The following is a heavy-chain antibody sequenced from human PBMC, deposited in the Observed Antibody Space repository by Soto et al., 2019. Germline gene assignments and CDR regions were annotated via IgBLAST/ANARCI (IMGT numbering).Heavy chain of an antibody. V-gene: IGHV1-58*02. CDR2: IVVGSDST. D-gene: IGHD5-18*01. CDR1: GFTFTSSA. CDR3: AKSDTALSYGFDP. Sequence: SVKVSCKASGFTFTSSAMQWVRQARGQRLEWIGWIVVGSDSTYYADSVKGRFTVSRDNSMNTLYMQMNSLRAEDTAVYYCAKSDTALSYGFDPWGQGTLVTVSS. J-gene: IGHJ5*02.